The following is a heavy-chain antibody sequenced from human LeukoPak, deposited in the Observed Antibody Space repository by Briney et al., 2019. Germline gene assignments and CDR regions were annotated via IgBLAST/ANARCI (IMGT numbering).Heavy chain of an antibody. D-gene: IGHD6-6*01. J-gene: IGHJ4*02. CDR3: AGYTSIAARPSFNY. CDR2: IIPIFGTA. CDR1: GGTFSSYA. Sequence: GSSVKVSCKASGGTFSSYAISWVRQAPGQGLEWMGGIIPIFGTANYAQKFQGRVTITTDESTSTAYMELSSLRSEDTAVYYCAGYTSIAARPSFNYWGQGTLVTVSS. V-gene: IGHV1-69*05.